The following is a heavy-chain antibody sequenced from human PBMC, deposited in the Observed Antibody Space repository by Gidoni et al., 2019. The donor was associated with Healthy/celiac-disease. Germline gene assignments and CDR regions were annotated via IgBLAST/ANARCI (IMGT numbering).Heavy chain of an antibody. V-gene: IGHV1-69*01. CDR1: GGTFSSYA. J-gene: IGHJ5*02. CDR3: ARDSTFDP. CDR2: FGTA. Sequence: QVQRVHAGAEVKKPGSSVKVPCKAYGGTFSSYAIFGTANYAQKFQGRVKSTADESTSTAYMELSSLRSEDTAVYYCARDSTFDPWGQGTLVTGSS.